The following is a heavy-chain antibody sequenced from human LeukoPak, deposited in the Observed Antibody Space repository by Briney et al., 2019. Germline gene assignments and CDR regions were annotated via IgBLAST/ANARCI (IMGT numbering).Heavy chain of an antibody. CDR3: VRDRDYRGSIDH. CDR1: GLTVSSNY. D-gene: IGHD4-23*01. CDR2: VYSGGST. J-gene: IGHJ4*02. Sequence: VGSLRLSCAPSGLTVSSNYMSSVGQAAGKGVEGGSVVYSGGSTYYADSVKGRFTISRDNSNNTLYLQMNSLRPEDTAVYYCVRDRDYRGSIDHWGQGTLITVSS. V-gene: IGHV3-66*02.